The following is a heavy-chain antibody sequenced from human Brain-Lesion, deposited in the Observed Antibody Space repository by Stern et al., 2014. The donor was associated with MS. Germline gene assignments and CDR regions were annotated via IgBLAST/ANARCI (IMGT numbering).Heavy chain of an antibody. V-gene: IGHV4-39*01. Sequence: QVQLVESGPGLVKPSETLSLTCTVSGGSISSSTYYWAWISQPPGKGLAWIGNIYYSGFTYYNPSLKSRVHISVVLSKNQFSLKLSPVTAADTAIYYCARHDSVPRPSQLYSARDRGPGYFDYWGQGTLVTVSS. CDR2: IYYSGFT. CDR1: GGSISSSTYY. J-gene: IGHJ4*02. D-gene: IGHD1-26*01. CDR3: ARHDSVPRPSQLYSARDRGPGYFDY.